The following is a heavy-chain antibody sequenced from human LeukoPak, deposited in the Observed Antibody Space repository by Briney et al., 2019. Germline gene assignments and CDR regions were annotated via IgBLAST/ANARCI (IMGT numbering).Heavy chain of an antibody. CDR2: ISSSSSYI. Sequence: GGSLRLSCAASGFTFSSYSMNWVRQAPGKGLEWVSSISSSSSYIYYADSVKGRFTISRDNAKNSLYLQMNSLRAKDTAVYYCARGIVVVPAAPNWFDPWGQGTLVTVSS. J-gene: IGHJ5*02. CDR3: ARGIVVVPAAPNWFDP. CDR1: GFTFSSYS. D-gene: IGHD2-2*01. V-gene: IGHV3-21*01.